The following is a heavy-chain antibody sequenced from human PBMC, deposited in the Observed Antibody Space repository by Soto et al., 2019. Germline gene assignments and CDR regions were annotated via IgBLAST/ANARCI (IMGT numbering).Heavy chain of an antibody. CDR3: ARDEWLALQH. CDR2: IYSDGTT. D-gene: IGHD6-19*01. Sequence: PGGSLRLSCAASGFSVSNNYMSWVRQAPGKGLEWVSIIYSDGTTYYADSVKGRFTISRDNFKNMLYLQMNSLRGEDTAVYFCARDEWLALQHWGQGTPVTVSS. J-gene: IGHJ1*01. V-gene: IGHV3-53*01. CDR1: GFSVSNNY.